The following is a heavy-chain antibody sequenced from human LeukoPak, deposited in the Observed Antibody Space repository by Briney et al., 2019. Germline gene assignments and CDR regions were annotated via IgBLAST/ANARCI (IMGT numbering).Heavy chain of an antibody. CDR3: AKDNSYGNFDY. J-gene: IGHJ4*02. D-gene: IGHD5-18*01. CDR2: ICGSGGGT. V-gene: IGHV3-23*01. Sequence: GGSLRLSCAASGFTFSTYAMSWVRQAPGKGLEWVSSICGSGGGTYYADSVKGRFTISRDDSRDTLYLQMNSLRAEDTAVYYCAKDNSYGNFDYWGQGTLVTVSS. CDR1: GFTFSTYA.